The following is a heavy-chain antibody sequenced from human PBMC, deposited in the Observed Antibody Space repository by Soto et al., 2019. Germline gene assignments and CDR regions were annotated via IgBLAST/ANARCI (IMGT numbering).Heavy chain of an antibody. V-gene: IGHV3-30*18. J-gene: IGHJ4*02. CDR3: AKDRDTAMVTTDY. D-gene: IGHD5-18*01. Sequence: QVQLVESGGGVVQPGRSLRLSCAASGFTFSSYGMHWVRQAPGKGLEWVAVISYDGSNKYYADSVKGRFTISRDNXKNTLYLQMNSLRAEDTAVYYCAKDRDTAMVTTDYWGQGTLVTVSS. CDR2: ISYDGSNK. CDR1: GFTFSSYG.